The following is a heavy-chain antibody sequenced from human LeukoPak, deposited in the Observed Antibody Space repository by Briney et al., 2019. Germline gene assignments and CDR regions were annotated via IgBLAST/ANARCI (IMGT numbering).Heavy chain of an antibody. D-gene: IGHD4-11*01. J-gene: IGHJ4*02. Sequence: PSETLSLTCAVSGYSISSGYYWGCIRQPPRKGMEWIGSIYQSGSTNYNPSPKSRVTISVDPSKNQFSLKLSSGTASDTGVYYCARHVYSNYYFDYWGQGTLVTVSS. CDR2: IYQSGST. CDR3: ARHVYSNYYFDY. V-gene: IGHV4-38-2*01. CDR1: GYSISSGYY.